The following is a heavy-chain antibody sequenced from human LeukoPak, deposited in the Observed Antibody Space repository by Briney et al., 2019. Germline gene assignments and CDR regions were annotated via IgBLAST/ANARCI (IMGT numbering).Heavy chain of an antibody. CDR2: IHTDGRTT. J-gene: IGHJ4*02. V-gene: IGHV3-74*01. Sequence: GGSLRLSCAASGFTFSNYWMRWVRQVTGEGLVWVSYIHTDGRTTGYADSVKGRFTISRDNSKNTLYLQMSSLRAEDTAIYYCVTESHSRSWYYWGQGTLLTVSS. CDR3: VTESHSRSWYY. D-gene: IGHD6-13*01. CDR1: GFTFSNYW.